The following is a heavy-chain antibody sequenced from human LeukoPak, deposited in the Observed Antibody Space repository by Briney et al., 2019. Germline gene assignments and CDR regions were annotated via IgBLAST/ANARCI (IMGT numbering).Heavy chain of an antibody. D-gene: IGHD3-3*01. CDR3: ARGRTYYDFWSGYQQRGFYFDY. Sequence: SETLSLTCAVYGGSFSGYYWSWIRQPPGKGLEWIGEINHSGSTNYNPSLKSRVTISVDTSMNQFSLKLSSVTAADTAVYYCARGRTYYDFWSGYQQRGFYFDYWGQGTLVTVSS. CDR1: GGSFSGYY. J-gene: IGHJ4*02. V-gene: IGHV4-34*01. CDR2: INHSGST.